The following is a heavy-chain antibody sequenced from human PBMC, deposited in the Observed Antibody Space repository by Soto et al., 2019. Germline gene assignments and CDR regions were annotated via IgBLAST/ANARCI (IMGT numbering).Heavy chain of an antibody. J-gene: IGHJ5*02. CDR1: GYTFTSYG. CDR2: ISAYNGST. CDR3: ALFNWNYGLTA. D-gene: IGHD1-7*01. V-gene: IGHV1-18*01. Sequence: ASVKVSCKASGYTFTSYGISWVRQAPGQGLEWMGWISAYNGSTNYAQKLQGRVTMTTDTSISTAYMELSSLRSDDTAVYYCALFNWNYGLTAWGQGTLVTVSS.